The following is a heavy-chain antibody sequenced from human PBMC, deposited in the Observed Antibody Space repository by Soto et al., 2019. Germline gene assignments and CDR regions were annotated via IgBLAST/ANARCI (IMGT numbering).Heavy chain of an antibody. V-gene: IGHV4-59*01. D-gene: IGHD3-10*01. Sequence: SETLSLTCTVSGGSISSYYWSWIRQPPGKGLEWIGYIYYSGSTNYNPSLKSRVTISVDTSKNQFSLKLSSVTAADTAVYYCARDIIGGMDVWGKGTTVTVSS. J-gene: IGHJ6*03. CDR3: ARDIIGGMDV. CDR1: GGSISSYY. CDR2: IYYSGST.